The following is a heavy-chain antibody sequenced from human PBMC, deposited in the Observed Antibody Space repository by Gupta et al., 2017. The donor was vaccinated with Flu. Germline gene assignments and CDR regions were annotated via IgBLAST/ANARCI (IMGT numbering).Heavy chain of an antibody. Sequence: QVQLVQSGAEVKKPGASVTVSCKASGYTFSDYFIHWVRQAPGQGLEWMGRITPSSGATMTARSFRGRVTMTSDTSISTVYMEVNSLTSDDTAVYYCARLWGVAATGPPFVTSADDHWGQGTRVTVSS. J-gene: IGHJ4*02. D-gene: IGHD1-1*01. CDR1: GYTFSDYF. CDR2: ITPSSGAT. V-gene: IGHV1-2*06. CDR3: ARLWGVAATGPPFVTSADDH.